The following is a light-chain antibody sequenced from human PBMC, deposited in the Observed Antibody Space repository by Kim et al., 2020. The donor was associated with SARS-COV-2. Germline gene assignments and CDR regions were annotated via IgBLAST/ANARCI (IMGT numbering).Light chain of an antibody. Sequence: SSELTQDPGVSVALGQTVRITCQGNSLRNYYADWSQQKPGQAPVVVIYGKNNRPSGIPDRFSGSSSGDTASLTITGAQEEDEAVYYCNSRDTSGHLWVFGGGTQLTVL. V-gene: IGLV3-19*01. J-gene: IGLJ3*02. CDR2: GKN. CDR3: NSRDTSGHLWV. CDR1: SLRNYY.